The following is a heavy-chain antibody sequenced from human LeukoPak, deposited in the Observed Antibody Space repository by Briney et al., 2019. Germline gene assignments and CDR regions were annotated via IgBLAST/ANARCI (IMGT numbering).Heavy chain of an antibody. D-gene: IGHD1-1*01. CDR3: ARNRPSAPSNWVFDY. V-gene: IGHV4-39*01. CDR2: IYYSGST. J-gene: IGHJ4*02. CDR1: GGSISSSSYY. Sequence: SETLSLTCTVSGGSISSSSYYWGWIRQPPGKGLEWIGSIYYSGSTYYNPSLKSRVTISVDTSKNQFSLKLSSVTAADTAVYYCARNRPSAPSNWVFDYWGQGTLVTVSS.